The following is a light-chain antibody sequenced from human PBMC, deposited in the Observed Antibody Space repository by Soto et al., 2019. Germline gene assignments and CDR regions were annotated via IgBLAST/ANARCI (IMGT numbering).Light chain of an antibody. CDR2: EVT. V-gene: IGLV2-8*01. CDR1: SSDVGFYNF. CDR3: ASYAGTRLFV. Sequence: QSALTQPPSASGSPGQSLTISCTGTSSDVGFYNFVSWYQQRPGKAPKLVICEVTKRPSGVPDRFSGSKSGSTASLTVSGLQADDEADYYCASYAGTRLFVFGSGTKVTVL. J-gene: IGLJ1*01.